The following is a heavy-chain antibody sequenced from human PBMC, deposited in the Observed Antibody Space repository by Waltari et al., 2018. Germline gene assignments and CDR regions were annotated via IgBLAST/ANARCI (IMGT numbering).Heavy chain of an antibody. CDR1: GYTFTGYY. V-gene: IGHV1-2*02. D-gene: IGHD2-2*01. CDR3: ARVPPRYLHCSITSCYLPDY. CDR2: INPTSGGT. J-gene: IGHJ4*02. Sequence: VQLVQSGAEVKKPGASVKVSCKASGYTFTGYYMHWVRQAPGQGLEWMGWINPTSGGTNDAQKFQGRVTRTRDSSTSTAYMDLSRLRSDDTAVYYCARVPPRYLHCSITSCYLPDYWGQGTLVTVSS.